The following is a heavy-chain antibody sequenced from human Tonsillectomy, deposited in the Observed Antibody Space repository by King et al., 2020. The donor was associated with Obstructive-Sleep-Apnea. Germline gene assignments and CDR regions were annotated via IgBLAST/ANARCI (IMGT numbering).Heavy chain of an antibody. CDR3: ARALSHRSSRIYYYGLDV. D-gene: IGHD2-2*01. J-gene: IGHJ6*02. CDR1: GFTFSDYY. CDR2: ISSSGSAI. V-gene: IGHV3-11*01. Sequence: VQLVESGGGLVEPGGSLRLSCAASGFTFSDYYMSWIRQAPGTGLEWVSSISSSGSAIYYADSVKGRFTISRDNAKNSLYLQVNSLRAEDTAVYYCARALSHRSSRIYYYGLDVWDQGTTVTVSS.